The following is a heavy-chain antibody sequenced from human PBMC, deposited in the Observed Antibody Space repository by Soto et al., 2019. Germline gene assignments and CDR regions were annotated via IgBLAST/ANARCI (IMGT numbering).Heavy chain of an antibody. D-gene: IGHD5-12*01. CDR1: GFTFSSYA. CDR2: ISSNGGST. J-gene: IGHJ4*02. Sequence: EVQLVESGGGLVQPGGSLRLSCAASGFTFSSYAMHWVRQAPGKGLEYVSAISSNGGSTYYANSVKGRFTISRDNSKNTLYVQMGCLRAEDMAVYYCARRDGYNLDYWGQGTLVTVSS. V-gene: IGHV3-64*01. CDR3: ARRDGYNLDY.